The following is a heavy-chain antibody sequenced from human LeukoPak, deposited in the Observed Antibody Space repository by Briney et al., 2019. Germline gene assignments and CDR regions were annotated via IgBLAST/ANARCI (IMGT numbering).Heavy chain of an antibody. Sequence: HPGGSLRLSCAASGFTFSSYAMSWVRQAPGKGLEWVSGISGSGDRIYYAESVKGRFTISRDNAKDTLYLQMNSLRAEDTAVYYCAKGLSGTYSPLFDYWGQGTLVTVSS. J-gene: IGHJ4*02. D-gene: IGHD3-10*01. CDR2: ISGSGDRI. CDR1: GFTFSSYA. CDR3: AKGLSGTYSPLFDY. V-gene: IGHV3-23*01.